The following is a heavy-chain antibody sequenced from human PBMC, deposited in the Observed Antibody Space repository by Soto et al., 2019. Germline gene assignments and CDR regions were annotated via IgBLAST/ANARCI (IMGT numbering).Heavy chain of an antibody. CDR2: IYPGDSDT. V-gene: IGHV5-51*01. CDR1: GYSFTIYW. D-gene: IGHD2-8*02. CDR3: ARLMGAATGADY. Sequence: GESLKISFQGSGYSFTIYWIGWVRQMAGKGLEWMGIIYPGDSDTRYSPSLKGKVTISEDKSISTAYLQWSSLKASDNAMYYCARLMGAATGADYWGQGTLVTVSS. J-gene: IGHJ4*02.